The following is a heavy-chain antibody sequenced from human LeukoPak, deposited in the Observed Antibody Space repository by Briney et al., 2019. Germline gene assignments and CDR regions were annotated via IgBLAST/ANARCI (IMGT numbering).Heavy chain of an antibody. V-gene: IGHV3-7*01. J-gene: IGHJ4*02. CDR2: INQSGNET. D-gene: IGHD7-27*01. CDR3: ASGDNFDY. Sequence: GWCLRLSCTASRFIFSNSWMTWVRQAPEKGLEWVANINQSGNETYYVDSVKGRFTISRDNAKKSLFLQMNSLTVDDTAVYHCASGDNFDYWGQGALVTVTS. CDR1: RFIFSNSW.